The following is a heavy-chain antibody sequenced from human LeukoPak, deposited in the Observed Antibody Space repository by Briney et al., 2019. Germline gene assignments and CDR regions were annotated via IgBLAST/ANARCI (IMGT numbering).Heavy chain of an antibody. CDR2: INHSGST. CDR3: AKGHIGVVPAAILYYFDY. D-gene: IGHD2-2*01. CDR1: GGSFSCYY. V-gene: IGHV4-34*01. J-gene: IGHJ4*02. Sequence: SETLSLTCAVYGGSFSCYYWSWIRQPPGKGLEWIGEINHSGSTNYNPSLKSRVTISVDTSKNQFSLKLSSVTAADTAVYYCAKGHIGVVPAAILYYFDYWGQGTLVTVSS.